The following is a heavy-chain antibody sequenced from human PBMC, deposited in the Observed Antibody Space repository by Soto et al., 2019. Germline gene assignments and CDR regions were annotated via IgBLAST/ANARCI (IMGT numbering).Heavy chain of an antibody. J-gene: IGHJ4*02. CDR1: GFTFSSYG. D-gene: IGHD3-3*01. CDR3: ARAGDVNTDFGKDH. V-gene: IGHV3-33*01. Sequence: GGSLRLSCAASGFTFSSYGMNWVRQAPGKGLEWVAFICRDGGNKFYAESVKGRFTISRDNSKNTLYLQMTSLSADDTAVYYCARAGDVNTDFGKDHWGQGTLVTVSS. CDR2: ICRDGGNK.